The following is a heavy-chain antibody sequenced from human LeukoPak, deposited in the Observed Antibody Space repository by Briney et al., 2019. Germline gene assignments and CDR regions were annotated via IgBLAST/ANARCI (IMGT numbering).Heavy chain of an antibody. J-gene: IGHJ6*03. CDR1: GGSISSYY. CDR2: IYTSGST. V-gene: IGHV4-4*09. CDR3: ARHAAPYYYYYMDV. Sequence: PSETPSLTCTVSGGSISSYYWSWIRQPPGKGLEWIGYIYTSGSTNYNPSLKSRVTISVDTSKNQFSLKLSSVTAADTAVYYCARHAAPYYYYYMDVWGKGTTVTVSS. D-gene: IGHD6-13*01.